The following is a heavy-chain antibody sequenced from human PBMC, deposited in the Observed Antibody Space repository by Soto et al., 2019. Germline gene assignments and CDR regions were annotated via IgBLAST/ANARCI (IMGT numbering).Heavy chain of an antibody. J-gene: IGHJ2*01. CDR1: GGTFSSYT. CDR2: IIPILGIA. D-gene: IGHD1-26*01. CDR3: AREGWDLYWYFDL. Sequence: QVQLVQSGAEVKKPGSSVKVSCKASGGTFSSYTISWVRQAPGQGLEWMGRIIPILGIANYAQKFQGRVTIPADKSTSTADMELSSLISEDTAVYYCAREGWDLYWYFDLWGRGTMVTVSS. V-gene: IGHV1-69*08.